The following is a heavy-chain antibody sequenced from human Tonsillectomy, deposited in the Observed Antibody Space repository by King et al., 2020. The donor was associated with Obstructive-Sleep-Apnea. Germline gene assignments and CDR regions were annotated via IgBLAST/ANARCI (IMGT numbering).Heavy chain of an antibody. J-gene: IGHJ4*02. CDR1: GFTFSNKA. Sequence: QLVQSGGGVVQPGRSLRLSCAASGFTFSNKAMHWVRQAPGKGLEWVALISYDGSNKYDEDSVKGLFTISRHNSKNTLYLQMNSLRAEDTAVYYCARVTGEAADYWGQGTLVTVSS. V-gene: IGHV3-30*04. CDR2: ISYDGSNK. CDR3: ARVTGEAADY. D-gene: IGHD7-27*01.